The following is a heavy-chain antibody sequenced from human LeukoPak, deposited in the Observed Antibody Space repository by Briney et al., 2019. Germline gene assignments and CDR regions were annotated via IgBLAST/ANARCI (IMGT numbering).Heavy chain of an antibody. V-gene: IGHV3-48*04. CDR2: ISSSGSTI. Sequence: GGTLRLSCAASGFTFSSYGMSWVRQAPGKGLEWVSYISSSGSTIYYADSVKGRFTISRDNAKNSLYLQMNSLRAEDTAVYYCAKDSTNTPLDYYYYMDVWGKGTTVTISS. D-gene: IGHD2-2*02. CDR1: GFTFSSYG. CDR3: AKDSTNTPLDYYYYMDV. J-gene: IGHJ6*03.